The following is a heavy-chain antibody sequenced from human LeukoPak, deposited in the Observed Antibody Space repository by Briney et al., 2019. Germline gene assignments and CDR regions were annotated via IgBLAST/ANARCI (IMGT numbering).Heavy chain of an antibody. CDR3: AKSNLYCSGGSCYSAFDY. J-gene: IGHJ4*02. CDR2: ISGIGGST. Sequence: GGSLRLSCAASGFTFSSYAMSCVRQAPGKGLEWGSAISGIGGSTYYADSVKGRFTISRDNSKNTLYLQMNSLRAEDTAVYYCAKSNLYCSGGSCYSAFDYWGQGTLVTVSS. V-gene: IGHV3-23*01. CDR1: GFTFSSYA. D-gene: IGHD2-15*01.